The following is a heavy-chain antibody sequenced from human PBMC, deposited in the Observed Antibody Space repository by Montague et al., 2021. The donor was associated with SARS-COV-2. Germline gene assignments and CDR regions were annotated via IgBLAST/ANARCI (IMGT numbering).Heavy chain of an antibody. CDR1: GGSITSFY. CDR3: ARAGGGSSYNYYGLDV. CDR2: VYHTGGT. V-gene: IGHV4-59*01. J-gene: IGHJ6*02. D-gene: IGHD2-15*01. Sequence: SETLSLTCSISGGSITSFYWNWIRQSPGKGLEWIGYVYHTGGTNYNPSLKSRATISVDTSKNQFSLTVGSVTAADTAVYYCARAGGGSSYNYYGLDVWGQGTTVTVSS.